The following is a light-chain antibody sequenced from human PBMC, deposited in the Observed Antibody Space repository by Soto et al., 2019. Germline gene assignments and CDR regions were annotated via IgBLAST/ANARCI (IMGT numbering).Light chain of an antibody. CDR2: DVS. Sequence: QSALTQPPSVSGSPGQSVTISCTGTSSDVGGYNYVSWYQQQPGTAPKLIIYDVSKRPSGVPDRFSGSKSGNTASLTVSGLPDEDAAYYCCSSYAGSLYVFGTGTKLTVL. J-gene: IGLJ1*01. CDR3: SSYAGSLYV. CDR1: SSDVGGYNY. V-gene: IGLV2-8*01.